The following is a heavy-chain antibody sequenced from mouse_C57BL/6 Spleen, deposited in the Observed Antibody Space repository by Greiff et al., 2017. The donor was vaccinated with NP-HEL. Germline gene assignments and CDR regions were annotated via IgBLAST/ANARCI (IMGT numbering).Heavy chain of an antibody. D-gene: IGHD4-1*01. V-gene: IGHV1-55*01. Sequence: QVQLQQPGAELVKPGASVKMSCKASGYTFTSYWITWVKQRPGQGLEWIGDIYPGSGSTNYNGKFKGKATLTADKSSSTAYMQLSSLTSEDSAVYFCARRLGGDYWGQGTTLTVSS. J-gene: IGHJ2*01. CDR1: GYTFTSYW. CDR2: IYPGSGST. CDR3: ARRLGGDY.